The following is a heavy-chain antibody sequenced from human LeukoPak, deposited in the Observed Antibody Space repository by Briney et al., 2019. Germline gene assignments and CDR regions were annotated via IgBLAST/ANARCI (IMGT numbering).Heavy chain of an antibody. D-gene: IGHD3-10*01. CDR2: IIPIFGTA. V-gene: IGHV1-69*05. CDR1: GGTFSSYA. J-gene: IGHJ4*02. Sequence: ASVKVSCKASGGTFSSYAISWVRQAPGRGLEWMGRIIPIFGTANYAQKFQGRVTITTDESTSTAYMELSSLRSEDTAVYYCARSDGSFYYGSGSYFGYWGQGTLVTVSS. CDR3: ARSDGSFYYGSGSYFGY.